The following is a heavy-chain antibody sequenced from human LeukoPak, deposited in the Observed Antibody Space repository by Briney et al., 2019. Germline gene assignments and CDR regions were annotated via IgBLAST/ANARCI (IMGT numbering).Heavy chain of an antibody. CDR3: ARANYYDSSGYTRFDY. D-gene: IGHD3-22*01. Sequence: SVKVSCKASGGTFSSYAISWVRQAPGQGLEWMGGIIPIFGTANYAQKSQGRVTITADESTSTAYMELSSLRSEDTAVYYCARANYYDSSGYTRFDYWGQGTLVTVSS. CDR2: IIPIFGTA. V-gene: IGHV1-69*13. CDR1: GGTFSSYA. J-gene: IGHJ4*02.